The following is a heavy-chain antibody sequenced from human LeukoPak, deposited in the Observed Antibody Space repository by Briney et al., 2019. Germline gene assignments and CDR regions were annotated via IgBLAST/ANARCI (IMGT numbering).Heavy chain of an antibody. V-gene: IGHV3-74*01. D-gene: IGHD1-1*01. J-gene: IGHJ5*02. CDR1: AFTFSSYE. CDR3: AKSEWKLNWFDP. Sequence: GGSLRLSCAASAFTFSSYEMNWVRQAPGKGLVWVSRINSDGSSTSYADSVKGRFTISRDNAKNTLYLQMNSLRAEDTAVYYCAKSEWKLNWFDPWGQGTLVTVSS. CDR2: INSDGSST.